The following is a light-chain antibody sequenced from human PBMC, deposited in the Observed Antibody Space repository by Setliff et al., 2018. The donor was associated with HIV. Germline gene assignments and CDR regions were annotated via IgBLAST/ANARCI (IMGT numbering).Light chain of an antibody. Sequence: QSALAQPASVSGSPGQSITTSCTGTSSDVGGYNYVSWYQQHPGKAPKVIIYAVNRRPSGISNRFSGSKSGNTASLTISGLQAEDEADYYCSSYTSSNTYVVGTGTKV. V-gene: IGLV2-14*03. CDR2: AVN. CDR3: SSYTSSNTYV. J-gene: IGLJ1*01. CDR1: SSDVGGYNY.